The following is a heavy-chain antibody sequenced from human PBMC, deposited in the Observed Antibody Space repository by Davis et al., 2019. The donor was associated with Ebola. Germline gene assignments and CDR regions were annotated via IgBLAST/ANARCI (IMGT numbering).Heavy chain of an antibody. V-gene: IGHV3-23*01. D-gene: IGHD3-3*01. CDR1: GFTFSSYA. J-gene: IGHJ3*02. CDR3: AKDKNYDFWSGYPHDAFDI. Sequence: GESLKISCAASGFTFSSYAMSWVRQAPGKGLEWVSAIRGSGGSTYYADSVKGRFTISRDNSKNTLYLQMNSLRAEDTAIYYCAKDKNYDFWSGYPHDAFDIWDQGTMVTVSS. CDR2: IRGSGGST.